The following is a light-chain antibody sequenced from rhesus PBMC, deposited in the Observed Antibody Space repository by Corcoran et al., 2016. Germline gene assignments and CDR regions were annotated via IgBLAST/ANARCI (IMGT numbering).Light chain of an antibody. Sequence: DIVMTQSPDSLAVSLGERVTINCKSSQSLLYNSNNKNFFAWHQQKPGQAPKLLIYWASTRESGVPNLFSGRGSGTDFTLTISGLQAEDVAVYYCQQYYSTPWTFGQGTKVEIK. CDR1: QSLLYNSNNKNF. J-gene: IGKJ1*01. CDR2: WAS. V-gene: IGKV4-1*01. CDR3: QQYYSTPWT.